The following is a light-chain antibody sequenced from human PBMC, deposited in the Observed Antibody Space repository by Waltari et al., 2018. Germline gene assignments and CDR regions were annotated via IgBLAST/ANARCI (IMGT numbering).Light chain of an antibody. CDR2: AAS. V-gene: IGKV1-9*01. CDR1: QGISSY. J-gene: IGKJ5*01. Sequence: IQLTQSPSSLSASVGDRGTITCRASQGISSYLACYQQKPGKAPKLLIYAASTLQSGVPSRFSGSGSGTDFTLTISSLQPEDFATYYCQQLNSYPITFGQGTRLEIK. CDR3: QQLNSYPIT.